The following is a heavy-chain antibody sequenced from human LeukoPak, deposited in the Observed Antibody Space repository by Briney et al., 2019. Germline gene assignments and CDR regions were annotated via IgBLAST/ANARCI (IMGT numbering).Heavy chain of an antibody. Sequence: SETLSLTCTVSGGSISSYYWSWIRQPPGKGLEWIGYIYTSGSTNCNPSLKSRVTISVDTSKNQFSLKLSSVTAADTAVYYCARVYYGSGSDWFDPWGQGTLVTVSS. V-gene: IGHV4-4*09. D-gene: IGHD3-10*01. CDR1: GGSISSYY. CDR3: ARVYYGSGSDWFDP. J-gene: IGHJ5*02. CDR2: IYTSGST.